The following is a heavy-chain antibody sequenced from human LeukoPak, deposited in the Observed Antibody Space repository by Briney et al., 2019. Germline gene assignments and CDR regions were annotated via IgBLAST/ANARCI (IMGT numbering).Heavy chain of an antibody. Sequence: GASVKVSCKASGYTFTSYDINWVRQAPGQGLEWMGWISAYNGNTNYAQKLQGRVTMTTDTSTSTAYMELRSLTSDDTAVYYCAIGTSIAIIGKDWGQGTLVTVSS. D-gene: IGHD6-13*01. CDR2: ISAYNGNT. CDR1: GYTFTSYD. CDR3: AIGTSIAIIGKD. J-gene: IGHJ4*02. V-gene: IGHV1-18*01.